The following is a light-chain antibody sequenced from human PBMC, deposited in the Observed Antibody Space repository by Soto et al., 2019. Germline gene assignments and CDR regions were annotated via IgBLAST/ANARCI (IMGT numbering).Light chain of an antibody. V-gene: IGLV2-11*01. CDR3: SSYTSSSTL. J-gene: IGLJ1*01. Sequence: QSALTQPRSVSGSPGQSVTISCTGTSSDVGGYNYVSWYQQHPGKAPKLMIYDVSKRPSGVPDRFSGSKSGNTASLTISGLQAEDEADYYCSSYTSSSTLFGTGTQLTVL. CDR1: SSDVGGYNY. CDR2: DVS.